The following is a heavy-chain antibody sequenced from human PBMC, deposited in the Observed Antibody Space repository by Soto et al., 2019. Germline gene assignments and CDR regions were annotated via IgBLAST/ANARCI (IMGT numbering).Heavy chain of an antibody. D-gene: IGHD1-1*01. CDR2: ISGSGGST. Sequence: EVQLLESGGGLVQPGGSLRLSCAASGSTFSSYAMSWVRQAPGKGLEWVSAISGSGGSTYYADSVKGRFTISRDNSKNTLYLQMNSLRAEDTAVYYCAKDKGWWLGTRTLGDYWGQGTLVTVSS. V-gene: IGHV3-23*01. CDR3: AKDKGWWLGTRTLGDY. J-gene: IGHJ4*02. CDR1: GSTFSSYA.